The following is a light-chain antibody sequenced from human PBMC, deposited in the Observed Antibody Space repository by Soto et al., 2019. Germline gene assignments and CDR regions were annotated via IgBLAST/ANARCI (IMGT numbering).Light chain of an antibody. Sequence: QSVLTQPPSASGTPGQRVTISCSGSSSNIGSNYVYWYQQYPGKAPKLMIYEVSKRPSGVPDRFSGSKSGNTASLTVSGLQAEDEADYYCSSYAGSSTWVFGGGTKLTVL. CDR3: SSYAGSSTWV. J-gene: IGLJ3*02. CDR1: SSNIGSNY. CDR2: EVS. V-gene: IGLV2-8*01.